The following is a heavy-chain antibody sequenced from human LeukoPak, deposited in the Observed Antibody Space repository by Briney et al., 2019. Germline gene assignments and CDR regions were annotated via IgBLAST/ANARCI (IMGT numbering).Heavy chain of an antibody. CDR1: GYTFTGYY. CDR2: INPNSGGT. Sequence: GASVKVSCKASGYTFTGYYMHWVRQAPGQGLEWMGWINPNSGGTNYAQKFQGRVTMTRDTSISTAYMELSRLRSDDTAVYYCARDKVIAAAGIDYWGQGTLVTVSS. V-gene: IGHV1-2*02. J-gene: IGHJ4*02. CDR3: ARDKVIAAAGIDY. D-gene: IGHD6-13*01.